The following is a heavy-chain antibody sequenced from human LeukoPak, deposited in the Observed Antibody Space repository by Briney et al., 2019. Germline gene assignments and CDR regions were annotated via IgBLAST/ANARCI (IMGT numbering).Heavy chain of an antibody. J-gene: IGHJ4*02. CDR3: ARGGLYCSSTSCYGIEY. Sequence: ASVKVSCKAAGYTFTSYGISWVRQAPGQGLEWMGWISAYNGNTNYAQKLQGRVTMTTDTSTSTVYMELRSLRSDDTAVYYCARGGLYCSSTSCYGIEYWGQGTLVTVSS. D-gene: IGHD2-2*01. V-gene: IGHV1-18*04. CDR1: GYTFTSYG. CDR2: ISAYNGNT.